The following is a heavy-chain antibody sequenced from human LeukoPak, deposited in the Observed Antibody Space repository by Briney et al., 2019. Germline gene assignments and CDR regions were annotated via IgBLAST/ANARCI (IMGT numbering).Heavy chain of an antibody. CDR1: GGSIVRYY. J-gene: IGHJ2*01. D-gene: IGHD6-25*01. V-gene: IGHV4-59*08. CDR2: IYYTGNT. CDR3: ARYLAAGYFDL. Sequence: SSETLSLTCSVSGGSIVRYYWSWIRQPPGKGLEWIGYIYYTGNTNYNPSLKSRLTISVDTSKNQFSLKLSSVTAADTAVYYCARYLAAGYFDLWGRGTLVTVSP.